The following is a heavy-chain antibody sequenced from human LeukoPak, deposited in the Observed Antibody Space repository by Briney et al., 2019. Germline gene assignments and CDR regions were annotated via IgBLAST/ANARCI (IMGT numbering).Heavy chain of an antibody. Sequence: SETLSLTCAVYGGSFSGYYWSWIRQPPGKRLEWIGEINHSGSTNYNPSLKSRVTISVDTSKNQFSLKLSSVTAADTAVYYCARVLNYYDSSVYYSNWAKETLVTVPS. V-gene: IGHV4-34*01. CDR2: INHSGST. CDR3: ARVLNYYDSSVYYSN. J-gene: IGHJ4*02. CDR1: GGSFSGYY. D-gene: IGHD3-22*01.